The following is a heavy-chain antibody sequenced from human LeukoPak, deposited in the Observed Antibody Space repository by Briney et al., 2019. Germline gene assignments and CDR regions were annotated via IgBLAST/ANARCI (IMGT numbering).Heavy chain of an antibody. J-gene: IGHJ1*01. V-gene: IGHV1-18*01. D-gene: IGHD6-13*01. CDR1: GYTFTSYG. CDR3: ARGEYSSSWYSAEYFQH. Sequence: ASVKVSCKASGYTFTSYGISWVRQAPGQGLEWMGWISAYNGNTNYAQKLQGRVTMTTDTSTSTAYMELRSLRSDDTAVYYCARGEYSSSWYSAEYFQHWGQGTLVTVSS. CDR2: ISAYNGNT.